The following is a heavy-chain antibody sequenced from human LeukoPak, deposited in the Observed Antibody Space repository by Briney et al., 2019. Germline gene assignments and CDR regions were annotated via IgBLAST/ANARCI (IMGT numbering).Heavy chain of an antibody. Sequence: PGGSLRLSCAASGFSFSRDGMHSVCQAPGKGLEWVAVISYDGSNKYYADSVKGRFTISRDNSKNTLYLQMNSLRAEDTAVYYCAKDDYYDSSGTNWVDPWGQGTLVTVSS. D-gene: IGHD3-22*01. V-gene: IGHV3-30*18. J-gene: IGHJ5*02. CDR2: ISYDGSNK. CDR3: AKDDYYDSSGTNWVDP. CDR1: GFSFSRDG.